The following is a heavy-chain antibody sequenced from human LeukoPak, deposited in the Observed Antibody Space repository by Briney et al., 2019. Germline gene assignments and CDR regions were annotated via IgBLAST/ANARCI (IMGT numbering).Heavy chain of an antibody. D-gene: IGHD2-8*02. J-gene: IGHJ3*01. V-gene: IGHV4-59*01. CDR3: AITGGVYRTVKAFDV. CDR1: SGSISSYY. Sequence: PSETLSLTCTVSSGSISSYYWSWVRQPPGKGLEWIGYIYYSGSISYNPSLKSRVTISLDTSKNHFSLRLSSVTAADTAVYYCAITGGVYRTVKAFDVWGQGTMVTVFS. CDR2: IYYSGSI.